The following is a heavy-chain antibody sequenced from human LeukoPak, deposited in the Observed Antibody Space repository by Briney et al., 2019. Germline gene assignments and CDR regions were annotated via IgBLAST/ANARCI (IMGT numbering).Heavy chain of an antibody. Sequence: ASVTVSCTASGYTFTSYGISWVRQAPGQGLEWMGWISAYNGNTNYAQKLQGRVTMTTDTSTSTAYMELRSLRSDDTAVYYCARGERLNNWFDPWGQGTLVTVSS. D-gene: IGHD1-1*01. CDR1: GYTFTSYG. V-gene: IGHV1-18*01. J-gene: IGHJ5*02. CDR3: ARGERLNNWFDP. CDR2: ISAYNGNT.